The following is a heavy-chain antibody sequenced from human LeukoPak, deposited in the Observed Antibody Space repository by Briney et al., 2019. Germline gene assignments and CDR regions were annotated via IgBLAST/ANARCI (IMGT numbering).Heavy chain of an antibody. D-gene: IGHD3-22*01. J-gene: IGHJ4*02. CDR1: GFTVSSNY. Sequence: PGGSLRLSCAASGFTVSSNYMSWVRQAPGKGLEWVSVIYSGGSTYYADSVKVRFTISRDNSKNTLYLQMNSLRAEDTAVYYCASLGYYYDSSGGWGQGTLVTVSS. CDR3: ASLGYYYDSSGG. V-gene: IGHV3-66*01. CDR2: IYSGGST.